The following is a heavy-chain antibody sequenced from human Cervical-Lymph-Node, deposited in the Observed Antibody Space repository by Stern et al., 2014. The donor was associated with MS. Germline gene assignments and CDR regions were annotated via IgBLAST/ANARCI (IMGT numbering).Heavy chain of an antibody. Sequence: QVQLLQPGGGVVQPGRSLRLSCAASGITFNNHGMHWVRQAPGKGLEWVAVISHDGTVKHYADSVKGRFTIFRDNSKMYLQMNSPRADDTAVYYCAKETGKAGSSYESYFDYWGQGTLVTVSS. D-gene: IGHD5-18*01. J-gene: IGHJ4*02. CDR3: AKETGKAGSSYESYFDY. CDR2: ISHDGTVK. CDR1: GITFNNHG. V-gene: IGHV3-30*18.